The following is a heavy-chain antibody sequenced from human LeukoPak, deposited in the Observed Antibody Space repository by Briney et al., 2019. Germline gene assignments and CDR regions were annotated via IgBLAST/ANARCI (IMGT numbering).Heavy chain of an antibody. CDR2: IKQDGSET. J-gene: IGHJ4*02. CDR1: GFTFSNYW. D-gene: IGHD1-1*01. Sequence: SGGSLRLSCAASGFTFSNYWVSWVRQAPGKRLEWVANIKQDGSETYYVDSVKGRFIISRDNAKSSLYLQMNSLSAEDTAVYYCARTTDYWGQGTLVTVSS. CDR3: ARTTDY. V-gene: IGHV3-7*03.